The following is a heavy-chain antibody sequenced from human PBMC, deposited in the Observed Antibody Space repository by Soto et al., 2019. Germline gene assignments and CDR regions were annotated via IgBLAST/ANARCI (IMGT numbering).Heavy chain of an antibody. CDR1: GFTFSDHY. J-gene: IGHJ4*02. CDR3: ASGKRGGYAPFDY. CDR2: IRKKANSYTT. V-gene: IGHV3-72*01. Sequence: EVQLVESGGGLVQPGGSLRLSCAASGFTFSDHYMDWVRQAPGKGLEWVGRIRKKANSYTTEYAASVKGRFTILRDDSKNSLYLQMNSLKTEDTAVYYCASGKRGGYAPFDYWGQGTLVTVSS. D-gene: IGHD5-12*01.